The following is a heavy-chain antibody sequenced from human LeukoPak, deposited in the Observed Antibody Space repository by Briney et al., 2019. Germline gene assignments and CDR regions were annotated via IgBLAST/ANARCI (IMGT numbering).Heavy chain of an antibody. D-gene: IGHD3-10*01. V-gene: IGHV6-1*01. CDR2: TYYRSKWYN. CDR3: AIGLRSRGYGMDV. CDR1: GDSVSSNSAA. J-gene: IGHJ6*02. Sequence: SQTLSLTCAISGDSVSSNSAAWNWIRQSPARGLEWLGRTYYRSKWYNDYAVSVKSRITINPDTSKNQFSLQLNSVTPEDTAVYYYAIGLRSRGYGMDVWGQGTTVTVSS.